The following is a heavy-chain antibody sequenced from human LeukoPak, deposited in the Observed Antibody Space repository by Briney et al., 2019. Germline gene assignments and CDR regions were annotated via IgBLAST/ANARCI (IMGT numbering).Heavy chain of an antibody. CDR1: GYTFTSYY. D-gene: IGHD3-22*01. J-gene: IGHJ4*02. CDR3: ARDPAYDSSGYYLDY. CDR2: INPSGGST. Sequence: ASVKVSCKASGYTFTSYYMHWVRQAPGQGLEWMGIINPSGGSTSYAQKFQGRVTMTRDMSTSTVYMELSSLRSEDTAVYYCARDPAYDSSGYYLDYWGQGTLVTVSS. V-gene: IGHV1-46*01.